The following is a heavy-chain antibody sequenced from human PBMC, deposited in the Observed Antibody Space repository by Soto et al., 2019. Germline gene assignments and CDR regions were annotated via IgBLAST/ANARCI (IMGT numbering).Heavy chain of an antibody. CDR2: VNYLGST. Sequence: SETLSLTCIVSGDSISNTNYYWGWIRQPPWKGLEWIGIVNYLGSTYHSPSLKSRVTISVDTSKNQFSVRLTSVTAADTAVYYCARQRPPRYSVFSGYFPDYCGRGXLVTVSS. J-gene: IGHJ4*02. D-gene: IGHD3-22*01. CDR3: ARQRPPRYSVFSGYFPDY. CDR1: GDSISNTNYY. V-gene: IGHV4-39*01.